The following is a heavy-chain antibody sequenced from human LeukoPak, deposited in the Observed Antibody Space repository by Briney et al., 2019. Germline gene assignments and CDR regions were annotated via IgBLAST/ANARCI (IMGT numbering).Heavy chain of an antibody. V-gene: IGHV4-59*08. Sequence: SETLSLTCTVSGDSVSSDYWSWIRQPPGKRLEWIGYAYDSGTTAYNPSLKSRLTISLDTSKNQFSLNLTSVTAADTAVYYCAGRGQRYFRDWGQGILVTVSS. J-gene: IGHJ1*01. CDR1: GDSVSSDY. CDR3: AGRGQRYFRD. CDR2: AYDSGTT.